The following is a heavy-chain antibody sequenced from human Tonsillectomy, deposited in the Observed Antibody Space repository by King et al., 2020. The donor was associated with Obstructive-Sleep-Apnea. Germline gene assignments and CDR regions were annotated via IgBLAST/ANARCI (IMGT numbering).Heavy chain of an antibody. J-gene: IGHJ4*02. D-gene: IGHD3-22*01. CDR1: GYSFTSYW. CDR3: ARHRYYYDSSGYSQYYFDY. V-gene: IGHV5-10-1*01. Sequence: QLVQSGAEVKKPGESLRISCWGSGYSFTSYWISWVRQMPGKGLDWMGRIDPSDSYTNYSPSFQGHVTISAYKSISTAFLQWSSLQASDTAMYYCARHRYYYDSSGYSQYYFDYWGQGTLVTVSS. CDR2: IDPSDSYT.